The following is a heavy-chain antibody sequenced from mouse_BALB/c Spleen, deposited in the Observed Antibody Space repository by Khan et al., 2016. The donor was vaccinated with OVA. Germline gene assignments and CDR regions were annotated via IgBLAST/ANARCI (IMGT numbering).Heavy chain of an antibody. CDR3: ARGYFCNSEFAY. J-gene: IGHJ3*01. D-gene: IGHD2-1*01. Sequence: QVQLQQSGAELVKPGASVKLSCKTSGYTFTSYWIQWVKQRPGQGLGWIGQIFPGTDTTYYNENFKGKATLTVDTSSNTAYIQFSSLTSEDSAVYFCARGYFCNSEFAYWGQGTLVTVSP. CDR1: GYTFTSYW. CDR2: IFPGTDTT. V-gene: IGHV1S132*01.